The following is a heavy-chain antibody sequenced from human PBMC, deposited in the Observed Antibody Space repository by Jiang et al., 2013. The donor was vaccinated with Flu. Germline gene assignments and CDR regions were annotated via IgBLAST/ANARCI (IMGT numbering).Heavy chain of an antibody. J-gene: IGHJ4*02. D-gene: IGHD3-10*01. CDR3: ARHYYGSGRLSY. V-gene: IGHV4-39*07. CDR2: IYYSGST. Sequence: LLKPSETLSLTCTVSGGSISSSSYYWGWIRQPPGKGLEWIGSIYYSGSTYYNPSLKSRVTISVDTSKNQFSLKLSSVTAADTAVYYCARHYYGSGRLSYWGQGTLGHRLL. CDR1: GGSISSSSYY.